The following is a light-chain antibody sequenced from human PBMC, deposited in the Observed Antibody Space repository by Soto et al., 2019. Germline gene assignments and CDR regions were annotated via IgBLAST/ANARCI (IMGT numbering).Light chain of an antibody. J-gene: IGLJ1*01. V-gene: IGLV2-23*01. Sequence: QSALTQPASVSGAPGQSITISFTGTSSDVGTYNLVSWYQHHPGKAPKLMIYEGSKRPSGVSNRFSGSKSGNTASLTISGLQAEDEADYYCCSYAGSTTYVFGTGTKLTVL. CDR2: EGS. CDR3: CSYAGSTTYV. CDR1: SSDVGTYNL.